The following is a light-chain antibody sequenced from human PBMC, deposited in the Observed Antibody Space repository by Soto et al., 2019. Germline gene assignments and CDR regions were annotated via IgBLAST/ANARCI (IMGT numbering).Light chain of an antibody. Sequence: QSVLTQPPSVSAAPGQKVTISCSGSSSNIGNNYVSWYQQLPGTAPKLLIYENNKRPAGIPDRFSGSKSGTSGTLDITGLQTGDEADYYCVAWDISLSGVVFGGGTQLTVL. CDR2: ENN. V-gene: IGLV1-51*02. J-gene: IGLJ3*02. CDR3: VAWDISLSGVV. CDR1: SSNIGNNY.